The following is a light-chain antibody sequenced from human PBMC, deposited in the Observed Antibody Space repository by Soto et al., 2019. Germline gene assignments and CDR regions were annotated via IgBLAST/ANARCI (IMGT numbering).Light chain of an antibody. CDR3: QQYNNWPPLFT. CDR2: GAS. Sequence: EIVMTQSPATLSVSPGERATLSCRSSQSVSSNLAWYQQKPGQAPRLLIYGASTRATGIPARFSGSGSGTEFTITISSLQSEDFAVYSCQQYNNWPPLFTFGPGTKVDIK. J-gene: IGKJ3*01. CDR1: QSVSSN. V-gene: IGKV3-15*01.